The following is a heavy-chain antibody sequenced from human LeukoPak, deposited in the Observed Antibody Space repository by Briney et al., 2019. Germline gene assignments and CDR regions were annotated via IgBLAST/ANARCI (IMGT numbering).Heavy chain of an antibody. CDR1: GGSISSSSYY. J-gene: IGHJ5*02. D-gene: IGHD6-13*01. CDR2: IYYSGST. CDR3: TRGGYSRNWFDP. V-gene: IGHV4-39*07. Sequence: PSETLSLTCTVSGGSISSSSYYWGWIRQPPGKGLEWIGSIYYSGSTYYNPSLKSRVTISVDTSKNQFSLKLSSVTAADTAMYYCTRGGYSRNWFDPWGQGTLVTVSS.